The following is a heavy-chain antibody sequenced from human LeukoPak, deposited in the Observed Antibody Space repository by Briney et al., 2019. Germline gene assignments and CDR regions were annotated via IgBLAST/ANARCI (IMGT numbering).Heavy chain of an antibody. D-gene: IGHD3-22*01. V-gene: IGHV3-30*04. J-gene: IGHJ4*02. CDR2: ISYDGSNK. CDR1: GFTFSSYA. Sequence: GGSLRLSCAASGFTFSSYAMHWVRQAPGKGLEWVAVISYDGSNKYYADSVKGRFTISRDNSKNTLYLQMNSLKTEDTAVYYCTTVGNMIVVVIDYWGQGTLVTVSS. CDR3: TTVGNMIVVVIDY.